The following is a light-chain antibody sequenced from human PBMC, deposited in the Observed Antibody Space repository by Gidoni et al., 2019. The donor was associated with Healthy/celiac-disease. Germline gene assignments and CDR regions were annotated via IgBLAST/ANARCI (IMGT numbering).Light chain of an antibody. Sequence: EIVLTQSPATLSLSPGERATLSCRASQSVSSYLAWYQQKPGKAPRLLIYDASNRATGIPARFSGSGSGTDFTRTISSLEPEDFAVYYCQQRSNWPPITFGQGTRLEIK. CDR1: QSVSSY. V-gene: IGKV3-11*01. CDR3: QQRSNWPPIT. CDR2: DAS. J-gene: IGKJ5*01.